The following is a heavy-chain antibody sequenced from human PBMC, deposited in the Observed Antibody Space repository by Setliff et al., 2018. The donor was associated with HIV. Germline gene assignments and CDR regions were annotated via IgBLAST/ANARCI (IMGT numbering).Heavy chain of an antibody. CDR3: ARGGYGGGWPRAFDY. J-gene: IGHJ4*02. CDR1: GGSISSHY. CDR2: IYYSGST. Sequence: SETLSLTCTVSGGSISSHYWSWIRQPPGKGLEWIGYIYYSGSTNYNPSLKSRVTISVDTSKNQFSLKLSSVTAADTAVYYCARGGYGGGWPRAFDYWGQGTLVTVSS. V-gene: IGHV4-59*08. D-gene: IGHD5-18*01.